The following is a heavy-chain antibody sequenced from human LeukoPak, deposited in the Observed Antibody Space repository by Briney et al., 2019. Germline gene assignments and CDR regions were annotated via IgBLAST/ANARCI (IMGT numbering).Heavy chain of an antibody. CDR2: INHSGST. V-gene: IGHV4-34*01. CDR1: GGSFSGYY. Sequence: SETLSLTCAVYGGSFSGYYWSWIRQPPGKGLEWIGEINHSGSTNYNPSLKSRVTISVDTSKNQFSLKLSSVTAAATAVYYCAREWSSSSFDYWGQGTLVTVSS. CDR3: AREWSSSSFDY. D-gene: IGHD6-6*01. J-gene: IGHJ4*02.